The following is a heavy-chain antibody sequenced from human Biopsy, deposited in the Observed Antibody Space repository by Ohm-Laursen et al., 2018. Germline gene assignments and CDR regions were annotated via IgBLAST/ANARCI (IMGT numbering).Heavy chain of an antibody. CDR2: INPSHGST. J-gene: IGHJ3*02. CDR3: AKATLDYCDNDGYGADAFDI. CDR1: GYTLTSYY. Sequence: ASVKASCKASGYTLTSYYIHWVRQAPGQGLQWMGLINPSHGSTGSAQKFEGRFTMTRDTSTGTFYMELSSLRSEDTAIYYCAKATLDYCDNDGYGADAFDIWGQGTMVTVSS. D-gene: IGHD5-24*01. V-gene: IGHV1-46*01.